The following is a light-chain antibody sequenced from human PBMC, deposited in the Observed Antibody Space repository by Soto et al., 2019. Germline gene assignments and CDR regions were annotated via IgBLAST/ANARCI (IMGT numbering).Light chain of an antibody. CDR2: DAS. J-gene: IGKJ5*01. Sequence: EIVLTQSPVTLSLSPGERATLSCRASQSVSSYLAWYQQKPGQAPRLLIYDASNRATGIPARFSGGGSGTDFTLTIDNLEPEDFAIYYCQQRSNWPPITFGQRTLLEI. V-gene: IGKV3-11*01. CDR3: QQRSNWPPIT. CDR1: QSVSSY.